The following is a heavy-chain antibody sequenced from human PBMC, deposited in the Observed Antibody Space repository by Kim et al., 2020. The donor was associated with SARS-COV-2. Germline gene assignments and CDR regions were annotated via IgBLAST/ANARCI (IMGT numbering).Heavy chain of an antibody. CDR3: ARVNSIRYFDWSTDY. CDR1: GGTFSSYA. Sequence: SVKVSCKASGGTFSSYAISWVRQAPGQGLEWMGRIIPILGIANYAQKFQGRVTITADKSTSTAYMELSSLRSEDTAVYYCARVNSIRYFDWSTDYWGQGALVTVSS. J-gene: IGHJ4*02. V-gene: IGHV1-69*04. CDR2: IIPILGIA. D-gene: IGHD3-9*01.